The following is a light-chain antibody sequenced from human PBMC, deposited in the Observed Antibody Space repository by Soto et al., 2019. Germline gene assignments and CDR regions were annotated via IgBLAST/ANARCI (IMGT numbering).Light chain of an antibody. CDR3: SAYPNTSNLI. J-gene: IGLJ1*01. Sequence: SVLTQPASVSGSPGQSVTISCTGTSSDVGGYDYVSWYQQHPGTAPKLMLYEVNNRPSGVSNRFSGSKSGNTASLIISGLQTEDEADYYCSAYPNTSNLIFGNGTKVTVX. CDR1: SSDVGGYDY. V-gene: IGLV2-14*01. CDR2: EVN.